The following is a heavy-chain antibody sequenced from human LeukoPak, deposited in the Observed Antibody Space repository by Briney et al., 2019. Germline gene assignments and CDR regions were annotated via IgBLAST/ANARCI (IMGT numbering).Heavy chain of an antibody. CDR2: ISGSGGST. V-gene: IGHV3-23*01. Sequence: GGSLRLSCAASGFTFSCYAMSWVRQAPGKGLEWVSAISGSGGSTYYADSVKGRFTISRDNSKNTLYLQMNSLRAEDTAVYYCAKDRSMVRGVIMGYFDYWGQGTLVTVSS. D-gene: IGHD3-10*01. CDR3: AKDRSMVRGVIMGYFDY. J-gene: IGHJ4*02. CDR1: GFTFSCYA.